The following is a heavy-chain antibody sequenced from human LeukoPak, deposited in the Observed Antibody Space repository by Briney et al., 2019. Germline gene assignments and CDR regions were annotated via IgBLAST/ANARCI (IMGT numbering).Heavy chain of an antibody. CDR2: INQDGSAQ. Sequence: GGSLRLSCTASGFSFSGYWMSWVRQAPGKGLEWVANINQDGSAQYYVDSVKGQFTISRDNAKNSLYLQMNSLRVEDTAVYYCARDSESWTETGPRFDYWGQGTLVTVSS. V-gene: IGHV3-7*01. CDR3: ARDSESWTETGPRFDY. CDR1: GFSFSGYW. J-gene: IGHJ4*02. D-gene: IGHD3-9*01.